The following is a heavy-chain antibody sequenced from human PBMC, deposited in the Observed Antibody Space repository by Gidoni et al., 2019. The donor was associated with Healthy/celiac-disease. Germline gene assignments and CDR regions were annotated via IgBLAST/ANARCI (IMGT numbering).Heavy chain of an antibody. CDR3: ARDGRKFGELLLEYGMDV. Sequence: QLQLQESGPGLVKPSETLSLPCTVSGGPISRSRYYWGWIRQPPGKGREWIGSIYYSGSTYYNPSLKSRVTISVDTSKNQFSLKLSSVTAADTAVYYCARDGRKFGELLLEYGMDVWGQGTTVTVSS. CDR1: GGPISRSRYY. D-gene: IGHD3-10*01. J-gene: IGHJ6*02. CDR2: IYYSGST. V-gene: IGHV4-39*07.